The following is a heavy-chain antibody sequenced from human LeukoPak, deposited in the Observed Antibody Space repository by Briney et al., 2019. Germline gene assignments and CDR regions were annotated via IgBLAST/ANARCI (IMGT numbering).Heavy chain of an antibody. D-gene: IGHD3-3*01. Sequence: SETLSLTCTVSGGSINSNNYCWGWIRQPPGKGLEWIGSIYSSGSAYYNPSLKSRVTISVDTSKNQFSLRLSSVTAADTAVYYCQSRYLEWLLEYWGQGTLVTVSS. CDR2: IYSSGSA. CDR1: GGSINSNNYC. CDR3: QSRYLEWLLEY. V-gene: IGHV4-39*01. J-gene: IGHJ4*02.